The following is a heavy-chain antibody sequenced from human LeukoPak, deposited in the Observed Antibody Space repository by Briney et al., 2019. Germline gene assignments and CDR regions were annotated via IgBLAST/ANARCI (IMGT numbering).Heavy chain of an antibody. V-gene: IGHV1-18*01. J-gene: IGHJ4*02. CDR1: GYTFTSYG. D-gene: IGHD1-26*01. CDR2: ISTYTGKI. CDR3: ASAVLREPFDY. Sequence: ASMKVSCKASGYTFTSYGITWVRQAPGQGLEWMGWISTYTGKINYAQKLQGRVTMTTDTSTSTAYMELRSLRSEDTAVYYCASAVLREPFDYWGQGTLVTVSS.